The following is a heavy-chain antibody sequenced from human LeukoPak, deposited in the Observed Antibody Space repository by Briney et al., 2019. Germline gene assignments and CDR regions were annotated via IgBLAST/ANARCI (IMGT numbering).Heavy chain of an antibody. CDR2: INPNGGNT. CDR3: SRLAAPRS. V-gene: IGHV1-2*02. CDR1: GYTFTNYY. Sequence: ASVKISCKASGYTFTNYYFHWVRQAPGQGLEWMGWINPNGGNTNYAQKFQGRVTITRDTSISTAYMELSSLRSDDTAVYYCSRLAAPRSWGEGTLVTVSS. J-gene: IGHJ5*02. D-gene: IGHD6-13*01.